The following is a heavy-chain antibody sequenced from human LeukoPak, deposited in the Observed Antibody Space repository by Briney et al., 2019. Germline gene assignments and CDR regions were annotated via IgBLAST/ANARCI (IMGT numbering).Heavy chain of an antibody. J-gene: IGHJ4*02. V-gene: IGHV1-2*06. CDR2: INPNTGDT. CDR1: GYTFTGYY. Sequence: ASVKVSCKASGYTFTGYYMHWVRQAPGQGLEWMGRINPNTGDTNYVQKFQGRVTMTRDPSISTAYMEVSRLRSDDTAVYYCARDNGYTSGWYFDYWGQGTLVTVSS. CDR3: ARDNGYTSGWYFDY. D-gene: IGHD6-19*01.